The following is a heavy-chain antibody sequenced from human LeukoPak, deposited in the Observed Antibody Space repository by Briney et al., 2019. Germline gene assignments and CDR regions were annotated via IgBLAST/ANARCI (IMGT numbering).Heavy chain of an antibody. Sequence: GGSLRLSCAASGFTFSSYAMSWVRQAPGKGLEWVSAISGSGGSTYYADSVKGRFTISRDNSKNTLYLQMNSLKTEDTAVYYCTTDKFPRFLEWRTPSAQSYYFDYWGQGTLVTVSS. D-gene: IGHD3-3*01. CDR3: TTDKFPRFLEWRTPSAQSYYFDY. J-gene: IGHJ4*02. CDR2: ISGSGGST. V-gene: IGHV3-23*01. CDR1: GFTFSSYA.